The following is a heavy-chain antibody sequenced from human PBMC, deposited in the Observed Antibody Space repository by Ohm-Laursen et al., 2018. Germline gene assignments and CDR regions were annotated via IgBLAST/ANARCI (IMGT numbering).Heavy chain of an antibody. CDR3: AKDPGRRVVIATH. V-gene: IGHV3-23*01. CDR2: ISGSGGST. J-gene: IGHJ4*02. D-gene: IGHD3-3*01. CDR1: GFTFSSYA. Sequence: SLRLSCTAPGFTFSSYAMSWVRQAPGKGLEWVSAISGSGGSTYYADSVKGRFTISRDNSKNTLYLQMNSLRAEDTAVYYCAKDPGRRVVIATHWGQGTLVTVSS.